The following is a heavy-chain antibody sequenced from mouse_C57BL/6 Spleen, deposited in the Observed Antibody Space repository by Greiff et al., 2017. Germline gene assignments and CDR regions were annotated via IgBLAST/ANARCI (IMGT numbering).Heavy chain of an antibody. J-gene: IGHJ4*01. CDR3: ARLDGYSLYAMDY. D-gene: IGHD2-3*01. CDR1: GFTFSSYT. V-gene: IGHV5-9*01. CDR2: ISGGGGNT. Sequence: EVKLMESGGGLVKPGGSLKLSCAASGFTFSSYTMSWVRQTPEKRLEWVATISGGGGNTYYPGSVKGRFTISRDNAQNTLYLQMSSVRSEDTALYYCARLDGYSLYAMDYWGQGNSDTVSS.